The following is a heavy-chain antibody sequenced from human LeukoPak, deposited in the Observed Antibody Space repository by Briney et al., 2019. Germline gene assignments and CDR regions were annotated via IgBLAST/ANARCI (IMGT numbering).Heavy chain of an antibody. CDR1: GFTVSSNY. CDR3: AREYISTGYYYFDY. CDR2: IYSGGST. J-gene: IGHJ4*02. V-gene: IGHV3-66*02. D-gene: IGHD3-9*01. Sequence: GGSLRLSCAASGFTVSSNYMSWVRQAPGKGLEWVSVIYSGGSTYYADSVKGRFTISRDNSKNTLYLQMNSLRAEDTAVYYCAREYISTGYYYFDYWGQGTLVTVSS.